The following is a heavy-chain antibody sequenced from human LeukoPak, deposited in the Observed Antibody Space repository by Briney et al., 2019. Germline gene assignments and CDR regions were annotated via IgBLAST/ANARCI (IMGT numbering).Heavy chain of an antibody. CDR2: IKQDETEK. CDR3: ATSGVAAAGLNFDY. D-gene: IGHD6-13*01. Sequence: PGGSLRLSCTASGFTFSNFWMGWVRQAPGKGLEWVANIKQDETEKFYLGSVKGRFTISRDNAKNLLYLQMNSLRAEDTAVYYCATSGVAAAGLNFDYWGQGTLVTVSS. V-gene: IGHV3-7*03. J-gene: IGHJ4*02. CDR1: GFTFSNFW.